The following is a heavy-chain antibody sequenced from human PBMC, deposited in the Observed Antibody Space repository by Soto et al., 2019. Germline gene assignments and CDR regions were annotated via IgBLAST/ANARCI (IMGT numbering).Heavy chain of an antibody. CDR2: MHANSGLT. CDR3: TTDLLCCPIFDY. J-gene: IGHJ4*02. CDR1: GNTFTNLD. V-gene: IGHV1-8*01. Sequence: ASVKVSCKASGNTFTNLDLNWVRQAPGQGLEWMGWMHANSGLTGYAQKFQGRVSMTRDTSISTAYMELSSLRAEDTAVYYCTTDLLCCPIFDYWGQGALVTVSS. D-gene: IGHD2-8*02.